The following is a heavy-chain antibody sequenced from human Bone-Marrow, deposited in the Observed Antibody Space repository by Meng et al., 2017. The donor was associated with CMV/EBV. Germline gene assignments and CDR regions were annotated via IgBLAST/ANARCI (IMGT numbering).Heavy chain of an antibody. J-gene: IGHJ6*02. Sequence: ASVKVSCKVSGYTLTELSMHWVRQAPGKGLEWMGGFDPEDGETIYAQKFQGRVTMTENTSTDTAYMELSSLRSEDTAVYYCATGIAAPYGMDGWGQGTTVTVSS. CDR1: GYTLTELS. CDR3: ATGIAAPYGMDG. D-gene: IGHD6-6*01. V-gene: IGHV1-24*01. CDR2: FDPEDGET.